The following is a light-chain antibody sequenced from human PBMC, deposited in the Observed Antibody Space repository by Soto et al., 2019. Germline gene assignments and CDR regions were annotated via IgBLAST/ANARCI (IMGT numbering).Light chain of an antibody. Sequence: DNQMTQSPSTLSGSVGDRVTLXXRASQTISSWLAWYQQKPGKAPKXLIYKASTLKRVGPSRFSGSGAGTEFTLTISSLQPDDFATYYCLQHNGDPLTFGGGTKVDIK. V-gene: IGKV1-5*03. J-gene: IGKJ4*01. CDR1: QTISSW. CDR2: KAS. CDR3: LQHNGDPLT.